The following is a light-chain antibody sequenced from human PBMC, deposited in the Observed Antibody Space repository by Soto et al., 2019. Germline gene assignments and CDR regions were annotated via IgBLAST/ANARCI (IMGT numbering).Light chain of an antibody. CDR3: QQSYSTPLT. V-gene: IGKV1-39*01. CDR2: AAS. Sequence: DIQMTQSPSSLSASVGDRVTITCRASQSISSYLNWYQQKPGKAPKLLIDAASSLQSGVPSRFSGSGSGTDFTLANSSLQPEDVATYYCQQSYSTPLTFGGGTKVEIK. J-gene: IGKJ4*01. CDR1: QSISSY.